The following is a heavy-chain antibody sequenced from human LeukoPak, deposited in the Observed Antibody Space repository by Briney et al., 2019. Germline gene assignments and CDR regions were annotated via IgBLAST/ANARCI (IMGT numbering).Heavy chain of an antibody. CDR1: GFTFSDYH. D-gene: IGHD2-2*01. V-gene: IGHV3-11*06. Sequence: GGSLRLSCAASGFTFSDYHMSWIRQAPGKGLEWVSSISSSSSDIYYADSVKGRFTISRDNAKNSLYLQMNSLRAEDTAVYYCAKHPYCSSTSCYFDYWGQGTLVTVSS. CDR2: ISSSSSDI. J-gene: IGHJ4*02. CDR3: AKHPYCSSTSCYFDY.